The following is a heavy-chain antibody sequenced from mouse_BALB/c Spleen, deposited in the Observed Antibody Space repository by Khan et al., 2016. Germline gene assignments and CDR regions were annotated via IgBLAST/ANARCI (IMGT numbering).Heavy chain of an antibody. CDR2: IYPGDGDT. Sequence: QVQLQQSGAELARPGASVKLSCKASGYTFTTYWMQWVKQRPGQGLEWIGAIYPGDGDTRYTQKFKGKATLTADKSSSTAYMQLSSLASEDSAVYYCARGNSGYDYDYWGQGTTLTVSS. V-gene: IGHV1-87*01. D-gene: IGHD2-4*01. J-gene: IGHJ2*01. CDR1: GYTFTTYW. CDR3: ARGNSGYDYDY.